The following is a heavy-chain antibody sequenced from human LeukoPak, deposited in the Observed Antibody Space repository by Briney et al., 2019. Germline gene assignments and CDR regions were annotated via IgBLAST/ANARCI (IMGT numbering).Heavy chain of an antibody. V-gene: IGHV1-69*10. CDR3: AREGDGAAAPTPFDP. J-gene: IGHJ5*02. D-gene: IGHD2-15*01. CDR1: GGPFSSYT. Sequence: ASVKVSCKASGGPFSSYTISWVRQAPGQGLKWMGGIIPILGIANYAQKFQGRVTITADKSTSTAYMELRSLRSEDTAVYHCAREGDGAAAPTPFDPWGQGTLVTVSS. CDR2: IIPILGIA.